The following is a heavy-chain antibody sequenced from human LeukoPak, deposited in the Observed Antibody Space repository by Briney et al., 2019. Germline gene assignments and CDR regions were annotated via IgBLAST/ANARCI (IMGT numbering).Heavy chain of an antibody. J-gene: IGHJ4*02. V-gene: IGHV3-21*01. CDR2: ISSSSSYI. D-gene: IGHD6-13*01. CDR1: GFTFSSYG. Sequence: GGSLRLSCAASGFTFSSYGMNWVRQAPGKGLEWVSSISSSSSYIYYADSVKGRFTISRDNAKNSLYLQMNSLRAEDTAVYYCARAPFYSSSWYDPQDLDYWGQGTLVTVSS. CDR3: ARAPFYSSSWYDPQDLDY.